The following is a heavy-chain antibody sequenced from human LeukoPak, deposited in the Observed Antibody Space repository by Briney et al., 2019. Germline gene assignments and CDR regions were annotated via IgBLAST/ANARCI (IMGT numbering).Heavy chain of an antibody. Sequence: SVKVSCKASGGTFSSYAISWVRQAPGQGLEWMGRIIPIFGIASYAQKFQGRVTITADKSTSTAYMELSSLRSEDTAVYYCARGWNDPDGKFDYWGQGTLVTVSS. CDR1: GGTFSSYA. V-gene: IGHV1-69*04. CDR2: IIPIFGIA. D-gene: IGHD1-1*01. J-gene: IGHJ4*02. CDR3: ARGWNDPDGKFDY.